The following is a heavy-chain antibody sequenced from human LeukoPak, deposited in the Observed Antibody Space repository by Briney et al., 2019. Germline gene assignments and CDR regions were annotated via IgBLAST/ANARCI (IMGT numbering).Heavy chain of an antibody. CDR2: INAGYGDT. Sequence: GASVKASCKASGYTFTNYAVNWLRQAPGQRLEWMGWINAGYGDTKFSQNYQARVTITRDASASTAYMELSSLTSEDTAVYFCARGLWSAHRREYYFDSWGQGTLVTVSS. CDR3: ARGLWSAHRREYYFDS. V-gene: IGHV1-3*01. CDR1: GYTFTNYA. J-gene: IGHJ4*02. D-gene: IGHD3-3*01.